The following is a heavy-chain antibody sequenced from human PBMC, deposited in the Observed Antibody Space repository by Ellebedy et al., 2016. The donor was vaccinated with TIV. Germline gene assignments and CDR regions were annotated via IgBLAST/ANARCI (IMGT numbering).Heavy chain of an antibody. D-gene: IGHD3-16*01. V-gene: IGHV3-23*01. Sequence: PGGSLRLSCAASGFTFSNYAMAWVRQTPGKGLEWVSGIYGGGGSKYYTDSVKGRFTISRDNSKNTLFLQLNSLRGEDTAIYYCAKDQVGGDGRWVFDIWGQGTMVTVSS. CDR1: GFTFSNYA. CDR2: IYGGGGSK. J-gene: IGHJ3*02. CDR3: AKDQVGGDGRWVFDI.